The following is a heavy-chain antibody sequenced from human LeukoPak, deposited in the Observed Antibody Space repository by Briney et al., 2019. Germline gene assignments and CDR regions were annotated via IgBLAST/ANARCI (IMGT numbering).Heavy chain of an antibody. D-gene: IGHD2-15*01. Sequence: PGGSLRLSCAASGFIFSNYAMSWVRQAPGKGLEWVSGINNSGDRRFYADSVKGRFTISRDNSKNTLYLQMNSLRAEDTAVYYCAKGGIVVVVAAPWGQGTLVTVSS. CDR1: GFIFSNYA. V-gene: IGHV3-23*01. CDR2: INNSGDRR. CDR3: AKGGIVVVVAAP. J-gene: IGHJ4*02.